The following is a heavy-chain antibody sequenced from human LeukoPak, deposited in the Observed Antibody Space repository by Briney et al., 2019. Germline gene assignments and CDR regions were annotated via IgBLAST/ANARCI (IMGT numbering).Heavy chain of an antibody. J-gene: IGHJ4*02. V-gene: IGHV4-61*02. CDR2: IYTSGST. CDR1: GGSISSGSYY. Sequence: PSQTLSLTCTVSGGSISSGSYYWSWIRQPAGKGLEWIGRIYTSGSTNYSPSLKSRVTISVDTSKNQFSLKLSSVTAADTAVYYCARDLTSYCSSTSCYNGNYFDYWGQGTLVTVSS. CDR3: ARDLTSYCSSTSCYNGNYFDY. D-gene: IGHD2-2*02.